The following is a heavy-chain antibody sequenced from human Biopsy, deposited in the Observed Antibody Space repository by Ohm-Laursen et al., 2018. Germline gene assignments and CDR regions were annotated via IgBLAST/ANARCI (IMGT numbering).Heavy chain of an antibody. CDR3: ARSVGIMAAPIDY. Sequence: SLRLSCAASGFTFGAYDMTWVRQAPGKGLEWVSVIGGSGSTYFADSVKGRFTISRDNAKNSLYLQMNSLRVEDTAVYYCARSVGIMAAPIDYWGQGTLVTVSS. D-gene: IGHD3-16*01. V-gene: IGHV3-69-1*01. J-gene: IGHJ4*02. CDR2: IGGSGST. CDR1: GFTFGAYD.